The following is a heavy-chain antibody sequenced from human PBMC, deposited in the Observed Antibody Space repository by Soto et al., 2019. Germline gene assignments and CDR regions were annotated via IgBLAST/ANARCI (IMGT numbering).Heavy chain of an antibody. V-gene: IGHV4-59*08. CDR3: ARRYGPGFDY. CDR1: GGSISSYY. J-gene: IGHJ4*02. D-gene: IGHD4-17*01. Sequence: SETLSLTCTVSGGSISSYYWSWIRQPPGKGLEWIGHIYYSGSTNYNPSLKSRVTISVDTSKNQFSLKLSSVTAADTAVYYCARRYGPGFDYWGQGTLVTVSS. CDR2: IYYSGST.